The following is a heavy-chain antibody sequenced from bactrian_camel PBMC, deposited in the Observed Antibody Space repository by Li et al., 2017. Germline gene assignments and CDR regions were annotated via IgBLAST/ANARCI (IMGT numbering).Heavy chain of an antibody. CDR1: GYVYTNKC. V-gene: IGHV3S54*01. Sequence: HVQLVESGGDSVQAGGSLRLSCVASGYVYTNKCMAWFRQAPGKEREAVASIYTVDGSTYYADSVKGRFSISQDNAKNTWYLQMNSLKPEDSAMYYCAAHPGDWCYTPVRANFRWWGQGTQVTVS. CDR2: IYTVDGST. J-gene: IGHJ4*01. D-gene: IGHD3*01. CDR3: AAHPGDWCYTPVRANFRW.